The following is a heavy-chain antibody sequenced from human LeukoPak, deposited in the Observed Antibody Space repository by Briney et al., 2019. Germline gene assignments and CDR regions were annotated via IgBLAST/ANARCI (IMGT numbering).Heavy chain of an antibody. CDR3: ARHESSGAFDI. Sequence: TPSETLSLTCTVSGGSIRTSSYYWGWIRLPPGKGLEWIGSIFYSGSTYYNPSLKSRVTISVDTSKNQFSLKLNSLTAADTAIYYCARHESSGAFDIWGQGTMVTVSS. D-gene: IGHD3-10*01. V-gene: IGHV4-39*01. J-gene: IGHJ3*02. CDR1: GGSIRTSSYY. CDR2: IFYSGST.